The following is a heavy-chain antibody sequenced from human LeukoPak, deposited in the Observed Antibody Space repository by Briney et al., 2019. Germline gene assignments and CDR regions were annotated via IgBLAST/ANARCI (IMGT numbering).Heavy chain of an antibody. CDR1: GYTLTDYY. D-gene: IGHD3-10*01. J-gene: IGHJ2*01. V-gene: IGHV1-2*06. CDR3: ARDTRGLDYWYFDL. Sequence: GSSVKVSCKASGYTLTDYYIHWVRQAPGQGLEWMGRINPNSGGTLYAQIFQGRVTMTRDTSISTAYMELSRLRSDDTAVYYCARDTRGLDYWYFDLWGRGTLVTVSS. CDR2: INPNSGGT.